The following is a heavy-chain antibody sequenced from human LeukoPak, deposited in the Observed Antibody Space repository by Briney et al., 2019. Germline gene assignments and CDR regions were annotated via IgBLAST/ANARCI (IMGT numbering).Heavy chain of an antibody. CDR2: IHHSGST. D-gene: IGHD6-13*01. CDR3: AREEQQLHRGMDV. J-gene: IGHJ6*03. Sequence: SETLSLTCTVSGYSISSGYYWGWIRQPPGKGLEWIATIHHSGSTYYNPALKSRVTISVDSSNNQFSLKLSSVTAADTAVYYCAREEQQLHRGMDVWGKGTTVTISS. CDR1: GYSISSGYY. V-gene: IGHV4-38-2*02.